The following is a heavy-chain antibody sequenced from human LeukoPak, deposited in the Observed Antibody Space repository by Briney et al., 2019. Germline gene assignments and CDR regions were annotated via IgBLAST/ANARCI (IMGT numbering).Heavy chain of an antibody. V-gene: IGHV5-51*01. CDR3: NRFICFLTP. J-gene: IGHJ5*02. Sequence: GKGLEWMGIIYPGDSNIMYRPSFQGQVTISADKSTSSAYLSWSSLEASDTDILDCNRFICFLTPWGQGTLVTVSS. D-gene: IGHD2/OR15-2a*01. CDR2: IYPGDSNI.